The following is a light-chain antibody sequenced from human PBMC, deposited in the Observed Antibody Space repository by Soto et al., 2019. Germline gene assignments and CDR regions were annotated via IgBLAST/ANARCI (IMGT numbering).Light chain of an antibody. CDR1: QGISSY. CDR3: QQYYHWPRT. CDR2: AAS. J-gene: IGKJ1*01. Sequence: AIRMTQSPSSFSASTGDRVTITCRASQGISSYLAWYQQKPGRAPKLLIYAASTLQSGVPSRFSGSGSGTDFTLTISCLQSEDFAVYYCQQYYHWPRTFGQGTKVDNK. V-gene: IGKV1-8*01.